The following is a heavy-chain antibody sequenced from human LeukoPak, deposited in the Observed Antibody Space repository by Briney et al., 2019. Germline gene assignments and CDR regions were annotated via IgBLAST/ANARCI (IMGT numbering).Heavy chain of an antibody. CDR1: GFTVSSNY. CDR3: ARDNSYYYDSSGHYGFNGWFDP. CDR2: IYSGGST. J-gene: IGHJ5*02. Sequence: PGGSLRLSCAASGFTVSSNYMSWVRQAPGKGLEWVSVIYSGGSTYYADSVKGRFTISRDNSKNTLYLQMNSLRAEDTAVYYCARDNSYYYDSSGHYGFNGWFDPWGQGTLVTVSS. V-gene: IGHV3-53*01. D-gene: IGHD3-22*01.